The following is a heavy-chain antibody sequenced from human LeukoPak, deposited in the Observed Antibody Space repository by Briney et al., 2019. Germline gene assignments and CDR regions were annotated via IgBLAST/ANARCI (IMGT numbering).Heavy chain of an antibody. V-gene: IGHV3-21*04. CDR1: GFTFSSYS. CDR3: AKEGLVGATLGPLDY. Sequence: PGGSLRLSCAASGFTFSSYSMNWVRQAPGKGLEWVSSISSSSSYIYYADSVKGRFTISRDNAKNSLYQQMNSLRAEDTAVYYCAKEGLVGATLGPLDYWGRGTLVTVSS. D-gene: IGHD1-26*01. J-gene: IGHJ4*02. CDR2: ISSSSSYI.